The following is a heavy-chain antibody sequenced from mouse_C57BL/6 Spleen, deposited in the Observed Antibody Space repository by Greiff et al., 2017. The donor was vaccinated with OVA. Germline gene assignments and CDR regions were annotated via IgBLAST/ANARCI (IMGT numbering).Heavy chain of an antibody. CDR2: ISSGGDYI. V-gene: IGHV5-9-1*02. CDR1: GFTFSSYA. Sequence: EVHLVESGEGLVKPGGSLKLSCAASGFTFSSYAMSWVRQTPEKRLEWVAYISSGGDYIYYADTVKGRFTISRDNARNTLYLQMSSLKSEDTAMYYCTRVGYYSYYFDYWGQGTTLTVSS. J-gene: IGHJ2*01. CDR3: TRVGYYSYYFDY. D-gene: IGHD2-3*01.